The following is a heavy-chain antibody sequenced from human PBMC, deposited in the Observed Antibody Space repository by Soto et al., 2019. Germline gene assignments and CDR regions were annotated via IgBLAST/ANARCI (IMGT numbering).Heavy chain of an antibody. Sequence: SETLSLTCTVSGGSISSSSYYWGWIRQPPGKGLEWIGSIYYSGSTYYNPSLKSRVTISVDTSKNQFSLKLSSVTAADTAVYYCARWGAGLGDIVVVPADYDYWGQGTLVTVSS. J-gene: IGHJ4*02. CDR3: ARWGAGLGDIVVVPADYDY. D-gene: IGHD2-2*01. CDR2: IYYSGST. CDR1: GGSISSSSYY. V-gene: IGHV4-39*01.